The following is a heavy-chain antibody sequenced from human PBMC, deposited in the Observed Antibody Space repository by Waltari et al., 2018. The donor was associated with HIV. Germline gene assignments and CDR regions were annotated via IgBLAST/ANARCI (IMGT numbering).Heavy chain of an antibody. Sequence: QVQLVQSGAEVKKPGASVKVSCKASGYTFTSYYMHWVRQVPGQGLEWLGIINPSGGSTSYAQKYQGRVTMTRDTSTSTVYMELSSLRSEDTAVYYCARSITMIVVVMEDAFDIVGQGTMVTVSS. CDR2: INPSGGST. V-gene: IGHV1-46*03. J-gene: IGHJ3*02. CDR1: GYTFTSYY. D-gene: IGHD3-22*01. CDR3: ARSITMIVVVMEDAFDI.